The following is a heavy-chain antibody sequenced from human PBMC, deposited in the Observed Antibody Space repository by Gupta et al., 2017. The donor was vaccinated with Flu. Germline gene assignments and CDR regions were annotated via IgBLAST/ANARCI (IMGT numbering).Heavy chain of an antibody. Sequence: SGFTFTKAWMAWVRQAPGKGLEWVGRIKSKTDGGNIDYAAPVKGRFTISRDDSKNTLYLQMNSLKTEDTAVYYCTTDGGSDVSPMFDYGGQGAPVTVCS. CDR2: IKSKTDGGNI. J-gene: IGHJ4*02. D-gene: IGHD2-15*01. CDR1: GFTFTKAW. CDR3: TTDGGSDVSPMFDY. V-gene: IGHV3-15*01.